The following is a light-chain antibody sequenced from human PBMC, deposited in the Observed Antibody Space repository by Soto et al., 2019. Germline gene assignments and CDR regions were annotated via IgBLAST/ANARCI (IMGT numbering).Light chain of an antibody. CDR1: QSISSW. CDR2: DAS. CDR3: QQYNSYSQT. Sequence: DIQMTQSPSTLSASVGDRVTITCPASQSISSWLAWYQQKPGKAPKLLIYDASSLESGVPSRFSGSGSGTEFTLTISSLQPDDFATYYCQQYNSYSQTFGQGTKLEIK. V-gene: IGKV1-5*01. J-gene: IGKJ2*01.